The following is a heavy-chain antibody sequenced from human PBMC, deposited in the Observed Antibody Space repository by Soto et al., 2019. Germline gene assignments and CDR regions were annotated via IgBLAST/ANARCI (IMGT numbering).Heavy chain of an antibody. CDR3: ARSVAVPGAHIDY. CDR1: GGSIIGSY. D-gene: IGHD6-19*01. V-gene: IGHV4-59*01. CDR2: VYYTGST. J-gene: IGHJ4*02. Sequence: PSETLSLTCSVSGGSIIGSYCILSRHSPGKGLEWLGYVYYTGSTNYSPSLRSRVSISVDTSKNEFSLRLSSVTAADTAVYFCARSVAVPGAHIDYWGQGTQVTVSS.